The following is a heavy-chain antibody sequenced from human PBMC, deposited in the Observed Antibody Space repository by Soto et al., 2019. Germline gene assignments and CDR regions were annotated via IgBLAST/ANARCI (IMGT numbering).Heavy chain of an antibody. V-gene: IGHV1-8*01. CDR3: AREISGSYRFDY. D-gene: IGHD1-26*01. J-gene: IGHJ4*02. CDR2: MNPNSGNT. CDR1: GYTFTSYD. Sequence: VASVKVSCKASGYTFTSYDINWVRQATGQGLEWMGWMNPNSGNTGYAQKFQGRVTMTRNTSISTAYMELSSLRSEDTAVYYCAREISGSYRFDYWGQGTLVTVSS.